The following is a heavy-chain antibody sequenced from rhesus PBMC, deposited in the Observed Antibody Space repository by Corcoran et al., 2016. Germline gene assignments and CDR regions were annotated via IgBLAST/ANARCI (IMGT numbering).Heavy chain of an antibody. Sequence: QVQLQESGPGLVKPSETLSLTSTVSGGSISSNYWSWIRQSPGKGLEWIGYTYGSGSSTNYNPSLKSRVTISTDTSKNQFSLKLSSVTAADTAVYYCARNYEDDYGYFPFDYWGQGVLVTVSS. CDR1: GGSISSNY. D-gene: IGHD3-9*01. V-gene: IGHV4S11*01. CDR2: TYGSGSST. CDR3: ARNYEDDYGYFPFDY. J-gene: IGHJ4*01.